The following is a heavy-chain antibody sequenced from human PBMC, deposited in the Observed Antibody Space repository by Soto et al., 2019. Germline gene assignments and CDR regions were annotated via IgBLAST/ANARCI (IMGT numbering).Heavy chain of an antibody. Sequence: GGSLRLSCAASGFTFSSYSMNWVRQAPGKGLEWVSYISSSSSTIYYADSVKGRFTISRDNAKNSLYLQMNSLRDEDTAVYYCASEDYYYYGMDVWGQGTTVTVLL. CDR1: GFTFSSYS. J-gene: IGHJ6*02. CDR2: ISSSSSTI. V-gene: IGHV3-48*02. CDR3: ASEDYYYYGMDV.